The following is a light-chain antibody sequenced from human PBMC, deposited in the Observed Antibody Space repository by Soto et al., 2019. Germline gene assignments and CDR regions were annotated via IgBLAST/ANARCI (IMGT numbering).Light chain of an antibody. V-gene: IGKV3-15*01. CDR1: QSVGRS. CDR3: QQYDNWPSVT. Sequence: IVITQSPATLSVSPGERATLSCRASQSVGRSLAWYQQKPGQAPRLLIYGTSARATGIPATFSGSGSGTEFTLTISSLQSEDFAIYYCQQYDNWPSVTFGRGTKVDIK. J-gene: IGKJ4*01. CDR2: GTS.